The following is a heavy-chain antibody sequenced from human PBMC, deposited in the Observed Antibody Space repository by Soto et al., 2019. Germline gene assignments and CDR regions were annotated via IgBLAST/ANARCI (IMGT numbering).Heavy chain of an antibody. D-gene: IGHD5-12*01. J-gene: IGHJ4*02. CDR2: ISGSGTNT. CDR1: GFTFSSYV. V-gene: IGHV3-23*01. Sequence: EVRLLESGGGLIQPGGSLRLSCAASGFTFSSYVMSWVRQAPGTGLEWVSGISGSGTNTYYADSVKGRFTISRDNSKNTLYLQMTSLRAEDTAEYYCAKDNSPYSGYNSFDYWSEGTLVTVSS. CDR3: AKDNSPYSGYNSFDY.